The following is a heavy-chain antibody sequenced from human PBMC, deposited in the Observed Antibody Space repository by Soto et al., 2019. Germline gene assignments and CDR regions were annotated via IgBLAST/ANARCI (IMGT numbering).Heavy chain of an antibody. V-gene: IGHV4-30-4*01. D-gene: IGHD6-13*01. CDR2: IYYSGST. Sequence: ASETLSLTCTVSGGSISSGDYYWSWIRQPPGKGLEWIGHIYYSGSTYYNPSLKSRVTISVDTSKNQFSLKLSSVTAADTAVYYCARVYSSSWSRYYFDYWGQGTLVTVSS. J-gene: IGHJ4*02. CDR3: ARVYSSSWSRYYFDY. CDR1: GGSISSGDYY.